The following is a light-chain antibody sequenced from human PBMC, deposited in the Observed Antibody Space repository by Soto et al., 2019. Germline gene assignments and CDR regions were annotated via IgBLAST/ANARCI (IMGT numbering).Light chain of an antibody. J-gene: IGKJ4*01. V-gene: IGKV4-1*01. Sequence: DIVMTQSPDSLPVSLGDRATINCKSSQSDYSDSNNKNYLGWYQQKPGQPPKLLIYWASPRESGVPDRLRGSGSGTDFPLTISSLPAEDVALYFCQQYFSDPLTFRGGTKV. CDR3: QQYFSDPLT. CDR1: QSDYSDSNNKNY. CDR2: WAS.